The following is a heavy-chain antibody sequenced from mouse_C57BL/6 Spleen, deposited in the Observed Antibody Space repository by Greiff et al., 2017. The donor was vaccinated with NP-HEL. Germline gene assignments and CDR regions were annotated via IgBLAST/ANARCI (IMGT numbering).Heavy chain of an antibody. CDR1: GYSITSGYY. CDR2: ISYDGSN. J-gene: IGHJ4*01. Sequence: EVKLVESGPGLVKPSQSLSLTCSVTGYSITSGYYWNWIRQFPGNKLEWMGYISYDGSNNYNPSLKNRISITRDTSKNQLFLKLNSVTTEDTATYYCARSYYGSSYYAMDYWGQGTSVTVSS. V-gene: IGHV3-6*01. D-gene: IGHD1-1*01. CDR3: ARSYYGSSYYAMDY.